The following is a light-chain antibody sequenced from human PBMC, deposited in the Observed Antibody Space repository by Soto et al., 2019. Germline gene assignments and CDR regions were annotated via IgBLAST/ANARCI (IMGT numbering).Light chain of an antibody. CDR3: QQYHRIPDI. Sequence: DVVMTQSPDSLAVSLGQRATIKCKSGQSLLWSPNNNNYLAWYQQKPGQPPKLLISLASNRESGVPDRFSGGESVTDLALTISILQAEYVEVYYCQQYHRIPDIFGQGDRLEIK. J-gene: IGKJ2*01. CDR2: LAS. V-gene: IGKV4-1*01. CDR1: QSLLWSPNNNNY.